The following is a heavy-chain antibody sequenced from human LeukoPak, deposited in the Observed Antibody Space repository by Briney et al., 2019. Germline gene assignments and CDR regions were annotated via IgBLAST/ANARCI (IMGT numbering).Heavy chain of an antibody. CDR2: ISSSSSYI. CDR3: ARATSYYDSSGYLTY. CDR1: GFTFSSYS. Sequence: GGSLRLSCAASGFTFSSYSMNWVRQAPGKGLEWVSSISSSSSYIYYADSVKGRFTISRDNAKNSLYLQMNSLRAEDTAVYYCARATSYYDSSGYLTYWGQGALVTVSS. V-gene: IGHV3-21*04. D-gene: IGHD3-22*01. J-gene: IGHJ4*02.